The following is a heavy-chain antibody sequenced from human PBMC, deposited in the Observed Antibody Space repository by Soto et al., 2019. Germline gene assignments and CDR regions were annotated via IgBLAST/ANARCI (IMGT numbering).Heavy chain of an antibody. V-gene: IGHV1-2*04. D-gene: IGHD6-13*01. CDR2: INPNSGGT. CDR3: ARDNGSSSWYWFDP. CDR1: GYTFTGYY. J-gene: IGHJ5*02. Sequence: ASVKVSCKASGYTFTGYYMHWVRQAPGQGLEWMGWINPNSGGTNYAQKFQGWVTMTRDTSISTAYMELSRLRSDDTAVYYCARDNGSSSWYWFDPCGQGTLVTVSS.